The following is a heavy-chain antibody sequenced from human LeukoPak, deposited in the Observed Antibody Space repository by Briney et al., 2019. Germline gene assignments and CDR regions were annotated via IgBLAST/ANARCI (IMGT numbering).Heavy chain of an antibody. J-gene: IGHJ3*02. CDR1: GYTFTSYG. CDR3: ARDYYYDSSGHDAFDI. V-gene: IGHV1-18*01. D-gene: IGHD3-22*01. CDR2: ISAYNGNT. Sequence: ASVNVSCKASGYTFTSYGISWVRQAPGQGLEWMGWISAYNGNTNYAQKLQGRVTMTTDTSTSTAYMELRSLRSDDTAVYYCARDYYYDSSGHDAFDIWGQGTMVTVSS.